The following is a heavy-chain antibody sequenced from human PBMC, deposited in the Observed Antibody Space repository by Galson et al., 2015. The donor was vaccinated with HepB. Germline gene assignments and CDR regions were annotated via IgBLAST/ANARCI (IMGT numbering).Heavy chain of an antibody. CDR1: GGTFNNYA. CDR3: ARDPELWFGDPPYGDPNNEGS. V-gene: IGHV1-69*04. CDR2: IIPIPGIS. J-gene: IGHJ5*02. D-gene: IGHD3-10*01. Sequence: SVKVSCKASGGTFNNYAFNWMRQAPGQGLEWMGRIIPIPGISNYAQKFQGRVTITADKSTSAAYMQLSSLRSEDTAVYYCARDPELWFGDPPYGDPNNEGSWGQGTLVTVSS.